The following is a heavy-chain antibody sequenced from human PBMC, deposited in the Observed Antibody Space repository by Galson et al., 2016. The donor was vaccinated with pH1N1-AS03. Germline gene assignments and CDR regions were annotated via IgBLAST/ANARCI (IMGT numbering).Heavy chain of an antibody. D-gene: IGHD3-16*01. J-gene: IGHJ6*03. CDR2: VSGSGGST. CDR3: AKMRGSIPQNYHIDV. V-gene: IGHV3-23*01. Sequence: SLRLSCAASGFTFSSYAMSWVRQAPGKGLEWVSAVSGSGGSTYYADSVKGRFTISRGNSKKTLYLQMINLRAEDTAVYYCAKMRGSIPQNYHIDVWGKGTTVTVSS. CDR1: GFTFSSYA.